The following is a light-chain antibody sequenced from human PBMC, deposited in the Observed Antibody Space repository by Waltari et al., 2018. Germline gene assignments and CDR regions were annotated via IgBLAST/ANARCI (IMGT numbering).Light chain of an antibody. Sequence: QSARTQPASVSGSPGQSITIPCTGTRSGFGSFDLVSWYQVPPDKAPKLIIYEGSNRPSGVSSRFSASKSGNTASLTISGLQAEDEADYYCCSYVGSNTWIFGGGTRLTVL. J-gene: IGLJ2*01. V-gene: IGLV2-23*01. CDR3: CSYVGSNTWI. CDR2: EGS. CDR1: RSGFGSFDL.